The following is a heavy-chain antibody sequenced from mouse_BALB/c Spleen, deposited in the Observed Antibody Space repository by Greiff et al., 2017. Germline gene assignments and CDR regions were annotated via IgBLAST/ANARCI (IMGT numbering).Heavy chain of an antibody. Sequence: EVKLMESGGGLVKPGGSLKLSCAASGFTFSSYTMSWVRQTPEKRLEWVATISSGGSYTYYPDSVKGRFTISRDNAKNTLYLQMSSLKSEDTAMYYCTRDGNFLFAYWGQGTLVTVSA. CDR1: GFTFSSYT. CDR2: ISSGGSYT. D-gene: IGHD2-1*01. CDR3: TRDGNFLFAY. V-gene: IGHV5-6-4*01. J-gene: IGHJ3*01.